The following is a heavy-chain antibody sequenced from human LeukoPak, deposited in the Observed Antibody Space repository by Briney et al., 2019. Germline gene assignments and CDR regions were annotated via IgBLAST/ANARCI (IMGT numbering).Heavy chain of an antibody. CDR3: ASNPGIAVAGDYFDY. J-gene: IGHJ4*02. Sequence: SETLSLTCTVSGGSISSYYWSWIRQPPGKGLEWIGYIYYSGSTNYNPSLKSRVTISVDTSKNQFSLKLSSVTAADTAVYYCASNPGIAVAGDYFDYWGQGTLVTVSS. CDR2: IYYSGST. V-gene: IGHV4-59*01. CDR1: GGSISSYY. D-gene: IGHD6-19*01.